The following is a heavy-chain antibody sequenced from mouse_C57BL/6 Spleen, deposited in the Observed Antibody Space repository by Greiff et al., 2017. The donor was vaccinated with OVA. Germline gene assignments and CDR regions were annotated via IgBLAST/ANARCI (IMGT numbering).Heavy chain of an antibody. CDR1: GYSITSGYD. Sequence: EVQGVESGPGMVKPSQSLSLTCTVTGYSITSGYDWHWIRHFPGNKLEWMGYISYSGSTNYNPSLKSRISITHDTSKNHFFLKLNSVTTEDTATYYCARGGTVVDRYFDVWGTGTTVTVSS. CDR2: ISYSGST. J-gene: IGHJ1*03. V-gene: IGHV3-1*01. CDR3: ARGGTVVDRYFDV. D-gene: IGHD1-1*01.